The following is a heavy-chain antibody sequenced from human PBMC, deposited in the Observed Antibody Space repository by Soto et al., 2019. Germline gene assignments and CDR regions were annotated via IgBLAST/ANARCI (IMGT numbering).Heavy chain of an antibody. CDR3: STRAYDTNGYYRFDP. V-gene: IGHV4-34*01. CDR2: INHSGRV. D-gene: IGHD3-22*01. J-gene: IGHJ5*01. CDR1: GGSFSGHS. Sequence: QVQLQQWGAGLLKPSETLSLTCAVYGGSFSGHSWTWIRQSPGKGLEWIGDINHSGRVNYSPSLKSRVTISRDTSKNQFSLTLSAVTAADTAMYYCSTRAYDTNGYYRFDPWGQGTLVTVSS.